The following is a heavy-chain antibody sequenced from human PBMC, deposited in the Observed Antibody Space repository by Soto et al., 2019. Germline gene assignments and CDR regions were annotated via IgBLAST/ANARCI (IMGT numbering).Heavy chain of an antibody. CDR1: GYTFTGYY. CDR3: ARLMDIVVVPAAMGGNY. CDR2: INPNSGGT. D-gene: IGHD2-2*03. Sequence: QVQLVQSGAEVKKPGASVKVSCKASGYTFTGYYMHWVRQAPGQGLEWMGWINPNSGGTNYAQKFQGRVTMTRDTSISTVYMELSRLRSDDTAVYYCARLMDIVVVPAAMGGNYWGQGTLVTVSS. J-gene: IGHJ4*02. V-gene: IGHV1-2*02.